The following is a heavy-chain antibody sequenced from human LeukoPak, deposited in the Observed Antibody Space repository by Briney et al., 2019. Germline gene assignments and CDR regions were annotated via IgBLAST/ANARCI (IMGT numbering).Heavy chain of an antibody. Sequence: PPETLSLTCTVSGGSISSYYWSWIRQPPGKGLEWIGYIYYSGSTNYNPSLKSRVTISVDTSKNQFSLKLSSVTAADTAVYYCARDSDYDILTGYYNAFDIWGQGTMVTVSS. CDR3: ARDSDYDILTGYYNAFDI. J-gene: IGHJ3*02. CDR2: IYYSGST. D-gene: IGHD3-9*01. V-gene: IGHV4-59*01. CDR1: GGSISSYY.